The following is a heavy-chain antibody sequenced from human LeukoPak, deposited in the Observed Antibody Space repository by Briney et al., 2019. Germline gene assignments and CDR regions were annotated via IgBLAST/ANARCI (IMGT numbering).Heavy chain of an antibody. CDR2: IRYDGSNK. J-gene: IGHJ4*02. D-gene: IGHD3-10*01. CDR3: AKLSPTDTSGDY. V-gene: IGHV3-30*02. Sequence: GESLKISCKGSGYSFTSYWIGWVRQAPGKGLEWVAFIRYDGSNKYSGDSVRGRFTISRDNSKNTLYLQMNSLRAEDTAVYYCAKLSPTDTSGDYWGQGTLVTVSS. CDR1: GYSFTSYW.